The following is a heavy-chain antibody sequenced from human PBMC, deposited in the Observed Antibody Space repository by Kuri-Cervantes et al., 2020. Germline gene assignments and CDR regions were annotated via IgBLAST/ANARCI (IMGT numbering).Heavy chain of an antibody. V-gene: IGHV3-13*01. CDR3: ASVLRSIDAFDI. CDR1: GFTFSSYD. Sequence: GGSLRLSCAASGFTFSSYDMHWVRQATGKGMGWVSAIGTAGDTYYPGSVKGRFTISRDNAKNSLYLQMSSLRAEDTAVYYCASVLRSIDAFDIWGQGTMVTVSS. CDR2: IGTAGDT. J-gene: IGHJ3*02. D-gene: IGHD5/OR15-5a*01.